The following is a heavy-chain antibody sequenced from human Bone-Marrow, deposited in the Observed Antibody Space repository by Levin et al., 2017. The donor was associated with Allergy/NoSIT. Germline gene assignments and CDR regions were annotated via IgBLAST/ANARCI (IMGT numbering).Heavy chain of an antibody. V-gene: IGHV4-31*03. Sequence: SLTLSLPCTVSGGSISSGGYYWSWIRQQPGKGLEWIGYIYYSGNTYYNPSLKSRVMISVDTSKNQFSLKVSSVTSADTAVYYCAREDGSTIDYWGQGILVTVSS. CDR3: AREDGSTIDY. J-gene: IGHJ4*02. D-gene: IGHD1/OR15-1a*01. CDR2: IYYSGNT. CDR1: GGSISSGGYY.